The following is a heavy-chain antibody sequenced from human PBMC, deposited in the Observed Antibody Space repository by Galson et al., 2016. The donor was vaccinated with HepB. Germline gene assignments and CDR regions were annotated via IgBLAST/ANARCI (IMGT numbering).Heavy chain of an antibody. CDR3: AVGNDPLDY. Sequence: SLILSCAASGFTFSCYWIHWVRQAPGKRQVCVSRINGDGSSTTYADPVKGRFTISRDNAKNTLYLQMNSLRAGDTAVYYCAVGNDPLDYWGQGTLVTVSS. D-gene: IGHD1-1*01. CDR2: INGDGSST. J-gene: IGHJ4*02. V-gene: IGHV3-74*01. CDR1: GFTFSCYW.